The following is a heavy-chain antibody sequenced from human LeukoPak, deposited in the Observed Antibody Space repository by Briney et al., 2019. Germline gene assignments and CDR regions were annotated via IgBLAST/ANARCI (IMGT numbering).Heavy chain of an antibody. CDR2: TYYRSKWYN. V-gene: IGHV6-1*01. CDR1: GDSVSSNSAT. CDR3: ARGLSGSFYGRLYYYYYMEL. J-gene: IGHJ6*03. Sequence: SQTLSLTCAISGDSVSSNSATWNWIRQSPSKGLEWLGRTYYRSKWYNDYAVSTRGRITINPDTSKNQFSLQLNSVTPEDTAVYYCARGLSGSFYGRLYYYYYMELWGEGTTVTVSS. D-gene: IGHD1-26*01.